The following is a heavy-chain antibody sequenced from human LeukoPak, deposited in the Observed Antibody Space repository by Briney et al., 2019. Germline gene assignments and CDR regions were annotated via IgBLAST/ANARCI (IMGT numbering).Heavy chain of an antibody. CDR3: ARDASGSPPY. Sequence: GASVKVSCKASGYTFSSYGMSWVRQAPGQGLEWMGWISVDNGNTNYAQKFQGRVTMTTDTSTSTAYMELRSLRSDDTAIYYCARDASGSPPYWGQGTLVTVSS. CDR2: ISVDNGNT. J-gene: IGHJ4*02. CDR1: GYTFSSYG. V-gene: IGHV1-18*01. D-gene: IGHD1-26*01.